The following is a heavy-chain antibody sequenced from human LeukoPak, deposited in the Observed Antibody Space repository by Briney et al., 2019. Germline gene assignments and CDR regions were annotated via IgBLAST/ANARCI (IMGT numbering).Heavy chain of an antibody. Sequence: QSGGSLRLSCAASGFTFSSYAMHWVRQAPGKGLEYVSAISSNGGSTYYANSVKGRFTISRDNSKNTLYLQMGSLRADDMAVYYCARAVAAAGTLTRGWFDPWGQGTLVTVSS. V-gene: IGHV3-64*01. CDR1: GFTFSSYA. D-gene: IGHD6-13*01. CDR3: ARAVAAAGTLTRGWFDP. CDR2: ISSNGGST. J-gene: IGHJ5*02.